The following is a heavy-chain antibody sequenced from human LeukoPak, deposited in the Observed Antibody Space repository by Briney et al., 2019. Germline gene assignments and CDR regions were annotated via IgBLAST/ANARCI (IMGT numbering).Heavy chain of an antibody. CDR2: IYSGGST. V-gene: IGHV3-53*01. Sequence: GGSLRLSCAASGFTVSSNYMSWVRQAPGKGLEWVSVIYSGGSTYYADSVKGRFTISRDNSKNTLYLQMNSLRAEDTAVYYCAGVLLKSYYDSSGPLDYWGQGTLVTVSS. CDR1: GFTVSSNY. D-gene: IGHD3-22*01. CDR3: AGVLLKSYYDSSGPLDY. J-gene: IGHJ4*02.